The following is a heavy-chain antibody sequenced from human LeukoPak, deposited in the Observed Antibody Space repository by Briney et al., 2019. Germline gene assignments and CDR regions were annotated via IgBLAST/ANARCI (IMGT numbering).Heavy chain of an antibody. CDR1: GFTFSSYG. V-gene: IGHV3-30*03. CDR3: ATASSNSYGMDV. D-gene: IGHD6-13*01. CDR2: ISYDGSNK. Sequence: PGGSLRLSCAASGFTFSSYGMHWVRQAPGKGLEWVEVISYDGSNKYYADSVKGRFTISRDNSKNTLYLQMNSLRAEDTAVYYCATASSNSYGMDVWGQGTTVTVSS. J-gene: IGHJ6*02.